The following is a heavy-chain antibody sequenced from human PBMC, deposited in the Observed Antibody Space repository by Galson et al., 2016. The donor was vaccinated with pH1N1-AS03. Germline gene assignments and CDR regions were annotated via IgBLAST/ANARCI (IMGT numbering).Heavy chain of an antibody. J-gene: IGHJ4*02. D-gene: IGHD2-2*01. V-gene: IGHV4-39*07. CDR2: IYYTGST. Sequence: SVSGDSISNYNYYWGWIRQSPGRGLEWIGTIYYTGSTYYNPSLKSRLTMSFDTSKNQFSLKMNSVTAADTAVYYCVRITEGSTTCIWGQGVLVTVSS. CDR3: VRITEGSTTCI. CDR1: GDSISNYNYY.